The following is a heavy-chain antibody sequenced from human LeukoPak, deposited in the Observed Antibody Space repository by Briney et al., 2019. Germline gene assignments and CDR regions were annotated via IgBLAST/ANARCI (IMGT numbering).Heavy chain of an antibody. V-gene: IGHV4-34*01. D-gene: IGHD3-22*01. CDR1: GGSFSGYY. Sequence: PSETLSLTCAVYGGSFSGYYWSWIRQPPGKGLEWIGEINHSGSTNYNPSLKSRVTISVDTSKNQFSLKLSSVPAADTAVYYCARGKKYYYDSSGYPGWGGYYYYGMDVWGQGTTVTVSS. J-gene: IGHJ6*02. CDR3: ARGKKYYYDSSGYPGWGGYYYYGMDV. CDR2: INHSGST.